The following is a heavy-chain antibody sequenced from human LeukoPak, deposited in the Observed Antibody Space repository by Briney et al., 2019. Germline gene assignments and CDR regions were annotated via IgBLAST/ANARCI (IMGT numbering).Heavy chain of an antibody. CDR1: EFTFDDYG. D-gene: IGHD5-24*01. Sequence: GGSLRLSCAASEFTFDDYGMSWVRQAPGKGLEWVSGINWQGGSTGYADSVQGRFTISRDNAENSIYLHMNSLRAEDTAIYYCARDRLGDGYIREFDSWGQGTLVIVSS. V-gene: IGHV3-20*04. CDR2: INWQGGST. CDR3: ARDRLGDGYIREFDS. J-gene: IGHJ4*02.